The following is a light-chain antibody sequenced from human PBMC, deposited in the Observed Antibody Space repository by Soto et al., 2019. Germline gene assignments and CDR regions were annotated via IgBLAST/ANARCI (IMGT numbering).Light chain of an antibody. Sequence: DIQMTQSPSTLSASVGDRVTITCRASQSISSWLAWYHQKPGKAPKVLINKPSTLESGDPSRFSGSESGTEFTLAISRLQSDYFANYSCQPYHSIPYTFGQGTKLEIK. CDR2: KPS. J-gene: IGKJ2*01. CDR3: QPYHSIPYT. CDR1: QSISSW. V-gene: IGKV1-5*03.